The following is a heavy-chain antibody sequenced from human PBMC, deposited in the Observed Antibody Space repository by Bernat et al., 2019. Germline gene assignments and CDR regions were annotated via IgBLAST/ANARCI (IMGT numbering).Heavy chain of an antibody. V-gene: IGHV3-30*01. CDR2: ISYDGSNK. D-gene: IGHD4-17*01. CDR1: GFTFSSYA. Sequence: QVQLVESGGGVVQPGRSLRLSCAASGFTFSSYAMHWVRQAPGKGLEWVAVISYDGSNKYYADSVKGRFTISRDNSKNTLYLQMNSLRAEDTAVYYCARDPRGDSYYYYMDVWGKGTTVTVSS. CDR3: ARDPRGDSYYYYMDV. J-gene: IGHJ6*03.